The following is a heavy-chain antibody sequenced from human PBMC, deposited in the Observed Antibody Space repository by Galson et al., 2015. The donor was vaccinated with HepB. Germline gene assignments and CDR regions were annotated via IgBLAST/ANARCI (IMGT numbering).Heavy chain of an antibody. CDR3: AKGIYSGYDLSLYFDY. J-gene: IGHJ4*02. D-gene: IGHD5-12*01. CDR2: ISWDGGST. V-gene: IGHV3-43*01. CDR1: GFTFDDYT. Sequence: SLRLSCAASGFTFDDYTMHWVRQAPGKGLEWVSLISWDGGSTYYADSVKGRFTISRDNSKNSLYLQMNSLRTEDTALYYCAKGIYSGYDLSLYFDYWGQGTLVTVSS.